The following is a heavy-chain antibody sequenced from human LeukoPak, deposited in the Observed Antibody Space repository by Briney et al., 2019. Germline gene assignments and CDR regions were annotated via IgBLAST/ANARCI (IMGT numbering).Heavy chain of an antibody. CDR2: ISAYNGNT. V-gene: IGHV1-18*01. CDR3: ASKDYDSSGYYYEYYYYGMDV. J-gene: IGHJ6*02. Sequence: ASVTVSCKASGYTFTSYGISWVRQAPGQGLEWMGWISAYNGNTNYAQKLQGRVTMTTDTSTSTAYMELRSLRSDDTAVYYCASKDYDSSGYYYEYYYYGMDVWGQGTTVTVSS. D-gene: IGHD3-22*01. CDR1: GYTFTSYG.